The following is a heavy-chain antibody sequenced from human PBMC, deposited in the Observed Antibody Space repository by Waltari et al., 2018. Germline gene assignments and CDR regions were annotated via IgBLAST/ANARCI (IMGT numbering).Heavy chain of an antibody. CDR3: ARAALVGIVGATRWFDP. V-gene: IGHV4-39*07. CDR2: IYYSGST. J-gene: IGHJ5*02. CDR1: GGSIRSSSYY. D-gene: IGHD1-26*01. Sequence: QLQLQESGPGLVKPSETLSLTCTVSGGSIRSSSYYWGWIRQPPGKGLEWIGSIYYSGSTYYNPSLKSRVTISVDTSKNQFSLKLSSVTAADTAVYYCARAALVGIVGATRWFDPWGQGTLVTVSS.